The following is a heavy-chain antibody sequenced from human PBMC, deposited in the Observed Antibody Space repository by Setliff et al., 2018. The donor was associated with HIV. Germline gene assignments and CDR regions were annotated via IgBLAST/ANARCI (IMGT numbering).Heavy chain of an antibody. V-gene: IGHV1-46*01. Sequence: GASVKVSCKASGYTFTNYNIHWVRQAPGQGLEWVGMVNPSGGSTAYAQKFQGRVTIIRDTSTSTFYMDLSSLISEDTAVYYCARPGIAAADYYFDYWGQGALVTVSS. CDR3: ARPGIAAADYYFDY. CDR1: GYTFTNYN. CDR2: VNPSGGST. D-gene: IGHD6-13*01. J-gene: IGHJ4*02.